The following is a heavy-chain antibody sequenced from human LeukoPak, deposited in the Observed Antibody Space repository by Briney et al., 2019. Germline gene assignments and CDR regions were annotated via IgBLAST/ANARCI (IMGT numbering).Heavy chain of an antibody. CDR3: AREGTDSIKRPLYYYYYMDV. D-gene: IGHD4-11*01. CDR1: GFTFSSYS. V-gene: IGHV3-21*01. Sequence: PGGSLRLSCAASGFTFSSYSMNWVRQAPGKGLEWVSSISSSSSYIYYADSVKGRFTISRDNAKNSLYLQMNSLRAEDTAVYYCAREGTDSIKRPLYYYYYMDVWGKGTTVTVSS. CDR2: ISSSSSYI. J-gene: IGHJ6*03.